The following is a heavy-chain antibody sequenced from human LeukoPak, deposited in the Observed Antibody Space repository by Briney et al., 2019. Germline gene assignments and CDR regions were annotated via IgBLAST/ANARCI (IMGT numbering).Heavy chain of an antibody. CDR2: VSKTGNT. V-gene: IGHV4-59*08. CDR1: GGSLTTHY. Sequence: PSETLSLTCTVSGGSLTTHYWAWIRQPPGKGLEWIGFVSKTGNTNYNPSLKSRVTISVDTSKNTFSLKLSSLTAADTAVYFCARRGAPSKFYYFDSWGQGTLVTVSS. CDR3: ARRGAPSKFYYFDS. D-gene: IGHD1-26*01. J-gene: IGHJ4*02.